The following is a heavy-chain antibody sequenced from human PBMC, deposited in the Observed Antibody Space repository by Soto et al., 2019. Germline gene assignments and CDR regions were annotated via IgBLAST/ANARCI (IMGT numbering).Heavy chain of an antibody. Sequence: PSETLPLTCSVSGGSISHRRFYWAWIRQPPGEGLEWIGSIYHTGNAYYNPSLKSRVTIFVDTSKNQFSLKLTSVTAADTALYYCARDYFDSSDYTTNWFDPWGQGTLVTVS. J-gene: IGHJ5*02. D-gene: IGHD3-22*01. CDR3: ARDYFDSSDYTTNWFDP. CDR1: GGSISHRRFY. CDR2: IYHTGNA. V-gene: IGHV4-39*01.